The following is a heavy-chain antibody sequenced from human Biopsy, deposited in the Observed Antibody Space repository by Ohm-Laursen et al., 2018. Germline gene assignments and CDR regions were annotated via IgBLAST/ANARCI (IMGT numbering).Heavy chain of an antibody. CDR3: ARVGVGAPSIDYFDS. D-gene: IGHD1-26*01. V-gene: IGHV4-59*01. J-gene: IGHJ4*02. CDR2: IYYSGST. Sequence: GTLSLTCTVSGGSIYNFFWSWIRQPPGKGLEWIGYIYYSGSTNYNPSLKSRVTISVDRSKNHFSLESSSVTAADTAVYYCARVGVGAPSIDYFDSWGQGALVTVSS. CDR1: GGSIYNFF.